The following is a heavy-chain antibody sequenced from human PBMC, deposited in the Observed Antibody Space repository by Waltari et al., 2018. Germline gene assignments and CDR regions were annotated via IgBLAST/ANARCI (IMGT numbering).Heavy chain of an antibody. CDR3: ARGFSDGTGYYYHYFHF. D-gene: IGHD3-22*01. J-gene: IGHJ4*02. CDR2: IIPVCNTP. Sequence: QVQLVQSGAELKKPGSSVKVSCKASGGPFSTYSLNWVRQAPGQGLEWLGGIIPVCNTPKSAHKFQDRVTITADESTNTAYMELSSLTSEDTAVYYCARGFSDGTGYYYHYFHFWGQGTLVTVSS. CDR1: GGPFSTYS. V-gene: IGHV1-69*01.